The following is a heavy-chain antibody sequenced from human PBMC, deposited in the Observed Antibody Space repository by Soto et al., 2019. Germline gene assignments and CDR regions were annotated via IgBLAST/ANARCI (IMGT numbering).Heavy chain of an antibody. Sequence: PVDILSLACTFFGGSVSSGNYYWSWLRPPPGRGLDWIGNIYYTGSTNYNPSLKSRITLSVDASRNQFSLKLNSVTAADTAVYYCARMSVTARKWFDPWGPGKRVTVSS. CDR3: ARMSVTARKWFDP. V-gene: IGHV4-61*01. CDR1: GGSVSSGNYY. CDR2: IYYTGST. D-gene: IGHD1-20*01. J-gene: IGHJ5*02.